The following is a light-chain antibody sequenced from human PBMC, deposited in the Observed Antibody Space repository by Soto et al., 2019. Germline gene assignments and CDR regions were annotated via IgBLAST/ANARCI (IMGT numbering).Light chain of an antibody. J-gene: IGKJ4*01. V-gene: IGKV3-15*01. CDR1: QSISSN. CDR3: QQYNNWPLT. CDR2: DAS. Sequence: EIIMTQSPATLSVSPGERATLSCRASQSISSNLAWFQQKPGQAPRLLIYDASTMATGFPARFSGSGSGTEFTLTISSLQSEDFAVYYCQQYNNWPLTCGGGTKGDIK.